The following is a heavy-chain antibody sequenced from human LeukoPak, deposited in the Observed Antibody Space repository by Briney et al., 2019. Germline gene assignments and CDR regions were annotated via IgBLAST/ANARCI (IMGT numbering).Heavy chain of an antibody. CDR3: ARVLNYYDSSGYYHPGMDV. V-gene: IGHV4-59*01. CDR1: GGSISSYY. D-gene: IGHD3-22*01. CDR2: IYYSGST. J-gene: IGHJ6*02. Sequence: SETLSLTCTVSGGSISSYYWSWIQQPPGKGLEWIGYIYYSGSTNYNPSLKSRVTISVDTSKNQFSLKLSSVTAADTAVYYCARVLNYYDSSGYYHPGMDVWGQGTTVTVSS.